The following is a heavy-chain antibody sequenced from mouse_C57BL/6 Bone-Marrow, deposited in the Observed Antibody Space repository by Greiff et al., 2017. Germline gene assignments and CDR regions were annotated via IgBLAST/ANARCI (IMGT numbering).Heavy chain of an antibody. CDR1: GFSLTSYG. CDR3: ASSYFSWCAY. V-gene: IGHV2-2*01. J-gene: IGHJ3*01. Sequence: QVQLQQSGPGLVQPSQSLSITCTVSGFSLTSYGVHWVRQSPGTGLEWLGVIWSGGSTDSNAAFISRLSISKDNSKSQVFFKMNRRKADDTAIYYCASSYFSWCAYWGQGTLVTVSA. CDR2: IWSGGST. D-gene: IGHD1-1*01.